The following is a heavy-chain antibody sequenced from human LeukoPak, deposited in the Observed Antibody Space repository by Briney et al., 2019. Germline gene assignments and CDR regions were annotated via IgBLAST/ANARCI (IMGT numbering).Heavy chain of an antibody. D-gene: IGHD3-22*01. J-gene: IGHJ5*02. CDR3: ARQWLYYDSSAYRNYNCFDP. V-gene: IGHV5-51*01. CDR1: GYRFTTCW. CDR2: INPGDSDT. Sequence: GESLKISCKGSGYRFTTCWIGWVRQMPGKGLEWMGIINPGDSDTRYSPSFQGQVTISVDKSINTAYLQWSSLKASDTAMYYCARQWLYYDSSAYRNYNCFDPWGQGTLVTVSS.